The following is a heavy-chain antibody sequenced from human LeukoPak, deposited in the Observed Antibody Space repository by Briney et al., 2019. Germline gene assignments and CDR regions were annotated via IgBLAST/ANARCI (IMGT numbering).Heavy chain of an antibody. V-gene: IGHV3-74*01. D-gene: IGHD6-6*01. J-gene: IGHJ4*02. CDR1: GFSFGSYW. CDR3: AREYSSSSGRAFDY. CDR2: ISSDESST. Sequence: PGGSLRLSCAASGFSFGSYWMHWVRQAPGKGLVWVSRISSDESSTTYADSVRGRFTISRDNAKNTLYLQMNSLRVEDTAVYYCAREYSSSSGRAFDYWGQGTLVTVSP.